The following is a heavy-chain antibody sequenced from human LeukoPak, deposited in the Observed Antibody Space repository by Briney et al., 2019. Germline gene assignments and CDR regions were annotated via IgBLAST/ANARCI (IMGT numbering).Heavy chain of an antibody. CDR2: IFYSGSN. Sequence: SETLSLTCTVSGGSIIGHWWSWIRQPPGKGLEWIGDIFYSGSNNYNPSLKSRPSISLDTSKNQFSLKLSSVTAADTAMYYCARRNTADASIDFWGQGTLVIASS. CDR3: ARRNTADASIDF. V-gene: IGHV4-59*08. CDR1: GGSIIGHW. J-gene: IGHJ4*02. D-gene: IGHD2/OR15-2a*01.